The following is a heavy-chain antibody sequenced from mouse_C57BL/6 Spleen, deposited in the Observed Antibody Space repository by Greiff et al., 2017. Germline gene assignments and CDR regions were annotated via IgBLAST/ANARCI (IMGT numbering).Heavy chain of an antibody. CDR1: GFTFSDYG. CDR2: ISSGSSTI. V-gene: IGHV5-17*01. J-gene: IGHJ1*03. D-gene: IGHD1-1*01. Sequence: EVKLVESGGGLVKPGGSLKLSCAASGFTFSDYGMHWVRQAPEKGLAWVAYISSGSSTIYYADTVKGRFTISRDNAKNTLFLQMTSLRSEDTAMYYCARLRSGYFDVWGTGTTVTVSS. CDR3: ARLRSGYFDV.